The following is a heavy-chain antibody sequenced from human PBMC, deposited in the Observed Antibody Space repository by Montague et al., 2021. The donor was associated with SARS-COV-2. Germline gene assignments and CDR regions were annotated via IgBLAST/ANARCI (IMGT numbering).Heavy chain of an antibody. CDR3: AKDPFYDLWSGYYFDY. D-gene: IGHD3-3*01. CDR2: IYSGGRGT. J-gene: IGHJ4*02. Sequence: SLRLSCAASGFTFNHYAMSWVRQAPGKGLEWVSIIYSGGRGTYYXXSVKVRFTISRDNSKNTLYLQMNSLRAEDTAVYYCAKDPFYDLWSGYYFDYWGQGTLVTVSS. CDR1: GFTFNHYA. V-gene: IGHV3-23*03.